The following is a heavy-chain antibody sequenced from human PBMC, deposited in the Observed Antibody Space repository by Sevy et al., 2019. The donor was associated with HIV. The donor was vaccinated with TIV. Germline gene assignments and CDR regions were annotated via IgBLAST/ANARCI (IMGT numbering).Heavy chain of an antibody. CDR2: IYYSGST. CDR3: AIHGLIGDCSGGSCFYTTYAFDI. CDR1: GGSISSSSYY. Sequence: SETLSLTCTVSGGSISSSSYYWGWIRQPPGKGLEWIGSIYYSGSTYYNPSLKSRVTISVDTSKNQFSLKLSSVTAADTAVYYCAIHGLIGDCSGGSCFYTTYAFDIWGQGTMVTVSS. D-gene: IGHD2-15*01. V-gene: IGHV4-39*01. J-gene: IGHJ3*02.